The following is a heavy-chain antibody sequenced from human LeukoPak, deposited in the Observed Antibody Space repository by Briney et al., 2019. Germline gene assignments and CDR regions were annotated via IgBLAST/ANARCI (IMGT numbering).Heavy chain of an antibody. CDR2: INYSGNT. V-gene: IGHV4-34*01. CDR1: GGSFSGYF. CDR3: ARPSGRNWNAFDI. Sequence: SETLSLTCAVYGGSFSGYFCGWLRQPPGKGLEWIGSINYSGNTYFNPSLQSRVAISVDTSKNQFSLKLSSLTAADTAVYSCARPSGRNWNAFDIWGQGTMVTVSS. J-gene: IGHJ3*02. D-gene: IGHD1-14*01.